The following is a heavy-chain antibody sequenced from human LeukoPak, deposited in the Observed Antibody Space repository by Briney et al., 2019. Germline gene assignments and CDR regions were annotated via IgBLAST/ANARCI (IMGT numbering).Heavy chain of an antibody. CDR1: GFTFSSYA. Sequence: GGSLRLSCAASGFTFSSYAMHWVRQAPGKGLEWVAVISYDGSNKYYADSVKGRFTISRDNSKNTLYLQMNSLRAEDTAVYYCARLPTFYYDSSHYHYDYWGQGTLVTVSS. CDR2: ISYDGSNK. D-gene: IGHD3-22*01. V-gene: IGHV3-30-3*01. J-gene: IGHJ4*02. CDR3: ARLPTFYYDSSHYHYDY.